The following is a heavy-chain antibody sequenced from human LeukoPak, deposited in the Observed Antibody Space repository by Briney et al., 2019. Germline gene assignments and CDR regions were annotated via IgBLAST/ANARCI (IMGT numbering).Heavy chain of an antibody. CDR3: ASQTDIAYYFDY. CDR1: GFTFSSYW. Sequence: GGSLRLSCAASGFTFSSYWMSWVRQAPGKGLEWVANIKQDGSEKYYVDSVKGRFTVSRDNAKNSLYLQMNSLRAEDTAVYYCASQTDIAYYFDYWGQGTLVTVSS. CDR2: IKQDGSEK. V-gene: IGHV3-7*01. J-gene: IGHJ4*02. D-gene: IGHD3-9*01.